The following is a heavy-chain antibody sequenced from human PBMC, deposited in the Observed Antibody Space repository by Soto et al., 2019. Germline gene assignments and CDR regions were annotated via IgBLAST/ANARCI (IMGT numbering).Heavy chain of an antibody. CDR1: GFTFSDYG. Sequence: GGSLRLSCVASGFTFSDYGMHWVRQAPGKGLEWVAVIAYDGSNKYYADAVKGRFTISRDNAKNSLYLEMNSLRAEDTAVYYCARESEDLTSNFDYWGQGTLVTVSS. J-gene: IGHJ4*02. CDR2: IAYDGSNK. CDR3: ARESEDLTSNFDY. V-gene: IGHV3-30*03.